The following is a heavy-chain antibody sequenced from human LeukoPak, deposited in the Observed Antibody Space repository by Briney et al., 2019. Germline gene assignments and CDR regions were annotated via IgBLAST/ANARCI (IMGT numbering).Heavy chain of an antibody. CDR2: ISSSGSTI. J-gene: IGHJ3*02. CDR3: ARDWTGAFDI. Sequence: PGGSLRLSCAASGFTFSSYEMNWVRQAPGKGLEWVSYISSSGSTIYYADSVKGRFTISRDNAKNSLYLQMNSLRAEDTAVYYCARDWTGAFDIWGQGTMVTVSS. CDR1: GFTFSSYE. D-gene: IGHD3/OR15-3a*01. V-gene: IGHV3-48*03.